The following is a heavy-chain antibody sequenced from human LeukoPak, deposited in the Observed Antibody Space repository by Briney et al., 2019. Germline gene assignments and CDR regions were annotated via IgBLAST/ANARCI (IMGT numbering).Heavy chain of an antibody. CDR3: ARGPLGLVDTAMVSNGMDV. D-gene: IGHD5-18*01. CDR2: IIPIFGTA. CDR1: GYTLTELS. J-gene: IGHJ6*02. Sequence: GASVKVSCRVSGYTLTELSMHWVRQAPGQGLEWMGGIIPIFGTANYAQKFQGRVTITADESTSTAYMELSSLRSEDTAVYYCARGPLGLVDTAMVSNGMDVWGQGTTVTVSS. V-gene: IGHV1-69*13.